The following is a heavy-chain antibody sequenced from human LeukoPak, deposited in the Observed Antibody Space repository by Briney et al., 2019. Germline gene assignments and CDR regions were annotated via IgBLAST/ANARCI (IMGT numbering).Heavy chain of an antibody. CDR3: ARGISVTPYYGMDA. Sequence: PSETLSLTCTVSGGSISSYYWSWIRQPPGKGLEWIGYIYYSGSTNYNPSLKSRVTISVDTSKNQFSLKLSSVTAADTAVYYCARGISVTPYYGMDAWGQGTTVTVSS. CDR1: GGSISSYY. V-gene: IGHV4-59*08. J-gene: IGHJ6*02. CDR2: IYYSGST. D-gene: IGHD4-17*01.